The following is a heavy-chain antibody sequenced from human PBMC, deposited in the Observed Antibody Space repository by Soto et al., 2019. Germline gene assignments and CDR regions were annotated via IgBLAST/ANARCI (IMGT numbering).Heavy chain of an antibody. CDR1: GFTFSSYA. J-gene: IGHJ3*01. D-gene: IGHD5-12*01. CDR3: ARGPYDNDAFDV. Sequence: QEQLVESGGGVVQPGGSLRLSCAASGFTFSSYAMHWVRQAPGEGLQWVASISDLGVHERYSASVKGRFAISRDTSKNTLYLQMDSLRVGDTAVFYCARGPYDNDAFDVWGQGTMVTVSS. V-gene: IGHV3-33*05. CDR2: ISDLGVHE.